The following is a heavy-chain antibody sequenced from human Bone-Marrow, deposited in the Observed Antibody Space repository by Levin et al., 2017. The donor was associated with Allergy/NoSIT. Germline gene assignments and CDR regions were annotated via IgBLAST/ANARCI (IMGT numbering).Heavy chain of an antibody. Sequence: SVKVSCKASGGTFSAYTIGWVRQAPGQGLEWMGGIIPIFDTTNYAQKFQGRLTITADETTTTAFMELRSLTSEDTAVYYCARLTVTLHGLPTVCHGMDVWGQGTTVTVSS. CDR3: ARLTVTLHGLPTVCHGMDV. V-gene: IGHV1-69*13. CDR2: IIPIFDTT. CDR1: GGTFSAYT. J-gene: IGHJ6*02. D-gene: IGHD4-11*01.